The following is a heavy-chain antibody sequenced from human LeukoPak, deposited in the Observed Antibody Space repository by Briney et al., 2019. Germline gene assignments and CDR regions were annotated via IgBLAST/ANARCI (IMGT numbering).Heavy chain of an antibody. CDR1: GFTFSIYA. J-gene: IGHJ4*02. V-gene: IGHV3-23*01. Sequence: GGSLRLSCAASGFTFSIYAMSWVRQAPGKGLEWDSAISGSGGTAYYADSVKGRFTISRDNSKNTLYLQMNSLRAEDTAVYYCAKKGYYDGSGYYMYYFDHWGQGTLVTVSS. CDR3: AKKGYYDGSGYYMYYFDH. D-gene: IGHD3-22*01. CDR2: ISGSGGTA.